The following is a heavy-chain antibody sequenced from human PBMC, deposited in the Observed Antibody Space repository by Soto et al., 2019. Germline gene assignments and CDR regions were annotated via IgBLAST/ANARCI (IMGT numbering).Heavy chain of an antibody. D-gene: IGHD4-17*01. CDR2: INSDGSST. V-gene: IGHV3-74*01. CDR1: GFTFSSYW. CDR3: ARADYGDYVYFDY. J-gene: IGHJ4*02. Sequence: LRLSCAASGFTFSSYWMHWVRQAPGKGLVWVSRINSDGSSTSYADSVKGRFTISRDNAKNTLYLQMNSLRAEDTAVYYCARADYGDYVYFDYWGQGTLVTVSS.